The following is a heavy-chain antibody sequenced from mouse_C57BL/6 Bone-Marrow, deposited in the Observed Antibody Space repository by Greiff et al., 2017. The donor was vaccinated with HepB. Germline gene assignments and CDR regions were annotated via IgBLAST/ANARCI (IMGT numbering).Heavy chain of an antibody. D-gene: IGHD2-5*01. CDR3: ARSPYSNWAMDY. J-gene: IGHJ4*01. CDR2: IHPNSGST. Sequence: QVQLQQPGAELVKPGASVKLSCKASGYTFTSYWMHWVKQRPGQGLEWIGMIHPNSGSTNYNEKFKSKATLTVDKSSSTAYMQLSSLTSEDSAVYYCARSPYSNWAMDYWGQGTSVTVSS. V-gene: IGHV1-64*01. CDR1: GYTFTSYW.